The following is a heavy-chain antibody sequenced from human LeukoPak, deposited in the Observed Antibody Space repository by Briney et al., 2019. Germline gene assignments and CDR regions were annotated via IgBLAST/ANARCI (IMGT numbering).Heavy chain of an antibody. CDR1: GFTVSNNY. J-gene: IGHJ4*02. V-gene: IGHV3-53*01. D-gene: IGHD1-26*01. CDR2: INDGGTA. CDR3: VRGGGHH. Sequence: GGSLRLSCEVSGFTVSNNYMSWVRQAPGKGLEWVSVINDGGTAYYADSVKGRFIISRDNSKNTLYLQMNTLRAEDTALYYCVRGGGHHWGQGTLVTVSS.